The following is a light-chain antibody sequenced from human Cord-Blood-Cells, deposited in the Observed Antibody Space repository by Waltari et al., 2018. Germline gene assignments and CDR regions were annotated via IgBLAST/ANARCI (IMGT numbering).Light chain of an antibody. Sequence: EIVRTQSPATLSVSPGERATLSCSASQSVSSNLAWYQQKPGQAPRLRIYGASTRATGIRAWVSGGGSGTEFTLTISRLQSEDFAVYYCQQYNNWRPLFPFGPVTKVDIK. V-gene: IGKV3-15*01. CDR2: GAS. J-gene: IGKJ3*01. CDR1: QSVSSN. CDR3: QQYNNWRPLFP.